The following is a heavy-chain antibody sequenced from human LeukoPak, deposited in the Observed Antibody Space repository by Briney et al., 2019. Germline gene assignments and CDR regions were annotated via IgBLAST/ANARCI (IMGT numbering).Heavy chain of an antibody. CDR3: ARGLGYSGYDSSYYFDY. CDR2: IYTSGST. V-gene: IGHV4-61*02. J-gene: IGHJ4*02. Sequence: PSQTLSLTCTVSGGSISSGSYYWSWIRQPAGKGLEWIGRIYTSGSTNYNPSLKSRVTISVDTSKNQFSLKLSSVTAADTAVYYCARGLGYSGYDSSYYFDYWGQGTLVTVSS. CDR1: GGSISSGSYY. D-gene: IGHD5-12*01.